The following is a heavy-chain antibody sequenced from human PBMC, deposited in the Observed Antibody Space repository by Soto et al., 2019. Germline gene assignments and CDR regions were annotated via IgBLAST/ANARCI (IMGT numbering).Heavy chain of an antibody. CDR1: GFTFSSYG. V-gene: IGHV3-30*18. Sequence: QVQLVESGGGVVQPGRSLRLSCAASGFTFSSYGMHWVRQAPGKGLEWVAVISYDGSNKYYADCVKGRFTISRDNSKNTLYLQMNSLRAEDTAVYYCAKDGSDAFDIWGQGTMVTVSS. CDR2: ISYDGSNK. D-gene: IGHD5-12*01. J-gene: IGHJ3*02. CDR3: AKDGSDAFDI.